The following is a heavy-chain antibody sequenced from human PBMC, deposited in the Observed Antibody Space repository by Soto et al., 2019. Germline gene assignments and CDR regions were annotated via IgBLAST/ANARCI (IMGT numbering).Heavy chain of an antibody. D-gene: IGHD3-9*01. CDR1: GGSFSGYY. Sequence: SETLSLTCAVYGGSFSGYYWSWIRQPPGKGLEWIGEINHSGSTNYNPSLKSRVTISVDTSKNQFSLKLSSVTAADTAVYYCARKGLFSLTGFDYWGQGTLVTVSS. V-gene: IGHV4-34*01. J-gene: IGHJ4*02. CDR3: ARKGLFSLTGFDY. CDR2: INHSGST.